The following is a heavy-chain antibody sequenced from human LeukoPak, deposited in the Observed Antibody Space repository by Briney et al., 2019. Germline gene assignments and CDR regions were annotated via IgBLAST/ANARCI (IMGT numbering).Heavy chain of an antibody. CDR1: GFTVSSNY. CDR3: AKDLAPAAY. Sequence: GGSLRLSCAVSGFTVSSNYMSWVRQAPGKGLEWVSALTGSGGSTYYADSVKGRFTISRDNSKKTLFLQMNSLRAEDTAVYYCAKDLAPAAYWGQGTLVTVSS. J-gene: IGHJ4*02. CDR2: LTGSGGST. V-gene: IGHV3-23*01. D-gene: IGHD2-2*01.